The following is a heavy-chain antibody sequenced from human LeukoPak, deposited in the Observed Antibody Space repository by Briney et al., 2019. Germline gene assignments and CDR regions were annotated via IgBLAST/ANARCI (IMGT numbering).Heavy chain of an antibody. Sequence: SETLSLTCTVSGGSISSRSYYWGWIRQPPGKGLEWIGTIYYSGSTYYNPSLKSRVTISVDTSKNQFSLKLSSVTAADTAVYYCARDLVAGTLRNWFDPWGQGTLVTVSS. CDR1: GGSISSRSYY. V-gene: IGHV4-39*07. CDR3: ARDLVAGTLRNWFDP. J-gene: IGHJ5*02. D-gene: IGHD6-19*01. CDR2: IYYSGST.